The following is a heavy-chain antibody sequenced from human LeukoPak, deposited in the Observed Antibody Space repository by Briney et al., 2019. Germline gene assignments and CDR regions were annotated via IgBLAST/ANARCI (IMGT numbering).Heavy chain of an antibody. D-gene: IGHD2-2*01. J-gene: IGHJ3*02. CDR1: GGSISSGGYS. CDR2: IYHSGST. Sequence: SGTLSLTCAVSGGSISSGGYSWSWIRQPPGKGLEWIGYIYHSGSTYYNPSLKNRVTISVDRSKNQFSLKLSSVTAADTAVYYCARGGVVPAAKGWAFDIWGQGTMVTVSS. V-gene: IGHV4-30-2*01. CDR3: ARGGVVPAAKGWAFDI.